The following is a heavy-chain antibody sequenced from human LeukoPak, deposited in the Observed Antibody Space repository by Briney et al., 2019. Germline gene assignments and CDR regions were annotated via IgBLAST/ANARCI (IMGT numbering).Heavy chain of an antibody. J-gene: IGHJ4*02. Sequence: ASVKVSCKASGYTFTSYGINWVRQAPGQGLEWMGWISAYNGNTNYAQKLQGRVTMTTDTSTSTAYMELRSLRSDDTAVYYCARDPDSSGQYYFDYWGQGTLVTVSS. CDR3: ARDPDSSGQYYFDY. CDR1: GYTFTSYG. CDR2: ISAYNGNT. V-gene: IGHV1-18*01. D-gene: IGHD6-19*01.